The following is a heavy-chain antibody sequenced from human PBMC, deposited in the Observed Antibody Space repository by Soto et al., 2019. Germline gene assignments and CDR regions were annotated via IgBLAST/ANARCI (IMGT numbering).Heavy chain of an antibody. CDR2: INSDGSST. CDR1: GFTFSSYW. Sequence: EVQLVESGGGLVQPGGSLRLSCAASGFTFSSYWMHWVRQAPGKGLVWVSGINSDGSSTSYADSVKGRFTISRDNAKNSLYLQMTSLIAEDTAGYYCVRTSLVVAAATREDYWGQGTLVTVSS. J-gene: IGHJ4*02. D-gene: IGHD2-15*01. V-gene: IGHV3-74*01. CDR3: VRTSLVVAAATREDY.